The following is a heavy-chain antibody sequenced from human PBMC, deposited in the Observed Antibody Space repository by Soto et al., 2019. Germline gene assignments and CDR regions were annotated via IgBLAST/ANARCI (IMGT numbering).Heavy chain of an antibody. CDR1: GGTFSSYA. Sequence: QVQLVQSGAEVKKHGSSVKVSCKASGGTFSSYAISWVRQAPGQGLEWMGGIIPIFGTANYAQKFQGRVTITADESTSTADMELSSLRSEDTAVYYCASVGDIVVVYGMDVWGQGTTVTVS. CDR3: ASVGDIVVVYGMDV. CDR2: IIPIFGTA. D-gene: IGHD2-15*01. V-gene: IGHV1-69*12. J-gene: IGHJ6*02.